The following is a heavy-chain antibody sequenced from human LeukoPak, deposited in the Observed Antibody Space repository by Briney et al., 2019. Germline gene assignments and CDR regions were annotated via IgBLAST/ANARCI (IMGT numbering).Heavy chain of an antibody. J-gene: IGHJ5*02. CDR1: GFTFDDYA. Sequence: GGSLRLPCAASGFTFDDYAMHWVRQAPGKGLEWVSGISWNSGSIGYADSVKGRFTISRDNAKNSLYLQMNSLRAEDTALYYCAKDLYSSSWYWFDPWGQGTLVTVSS. V-gene: IGHV3-9*01. D-gene: IGHD6-13*01. CDR2: ISWNSGSI. CDR3: AKDLYSSSWYWFDP.